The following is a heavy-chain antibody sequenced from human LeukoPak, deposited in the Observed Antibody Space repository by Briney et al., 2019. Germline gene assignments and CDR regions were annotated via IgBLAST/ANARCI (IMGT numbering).Heavy chain of an antibody. V-gene: IGHV1-69*04. CDR3: ARGDGYSGYDSAFDY. CDR1: GGTFSSYA. Sequence: ASVKISCKASGGTFSSYAISWVRQAPGQGLEWMGRIIPILGIANYAQKFQGRVTITADKSTSTAYMELSSLRSEDTAVYYRARGDGYSGYDSAFDYWGQGTLVTVSS. J-gene: IGHJ4*02. D-gene: IGHD5-12*01. CDR2: IIPILGIA.